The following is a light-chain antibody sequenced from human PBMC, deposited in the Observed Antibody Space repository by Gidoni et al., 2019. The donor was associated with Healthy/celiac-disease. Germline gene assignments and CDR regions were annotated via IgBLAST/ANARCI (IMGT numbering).Light chain of an antibody. CDR1: SSDVGSYNL. Sequence: QSALTKPASVSGSPGQSMTISCTGTSSDVGSYNLVSWYQQHPGKAPKLMIYEVSKRPSGVSNRFSGSKSGNTASLTISGLQAEDEADYYCCSYAGSSSHYVFGTGTKVTVL. CDR3: CSYAGSSSHYV. J-gene: IGLJ1*01. CDR2: EVS. V-gene: IGLV2-23*02.